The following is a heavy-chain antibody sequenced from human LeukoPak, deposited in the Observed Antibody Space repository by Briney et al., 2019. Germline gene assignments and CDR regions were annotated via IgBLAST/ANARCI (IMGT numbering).Heavy chain of an antibody. CDR2: IYSGGST. J-gene: IGHJ4*02. CDR1: GFTVSSNY. V-gene: IGHV3-53*01. CDR3: AKGGAEWELLYGQGEFDY. Sequence: GGSLRLSCAASGFTVSSNYMSWVRQAPGKGLEWVSVIYSGGSTYYADSVKGRFTISRDNSKNTLYLQMNSLRAEDTAVYYCAKGGAEWELLYGQGEFDYWGQGTLVTVSS. D-gene: IGHD1-26*01.